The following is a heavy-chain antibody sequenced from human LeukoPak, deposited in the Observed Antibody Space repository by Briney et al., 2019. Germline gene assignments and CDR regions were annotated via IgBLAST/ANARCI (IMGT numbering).Heavy chain of an antibody. J-gene: IGHJ5*02. V-gene: IGHV4-34*01. D-gene: IGHD2-21*02. CDR2: INHSGST. CDR3: ARHYCGGDCYSGNWLDP. CDR1: GGSFSGYY. Sequence: SETLSLTCAVCGGSFSGYYWSWIRQPPGKGLEWIGEINHSGSTNYNPSLKSRVTISVDTSKNQFSLKLSSVTAADTAVYYCARHYCGGDCYSGNWLDPWGQGTLVTVSS.